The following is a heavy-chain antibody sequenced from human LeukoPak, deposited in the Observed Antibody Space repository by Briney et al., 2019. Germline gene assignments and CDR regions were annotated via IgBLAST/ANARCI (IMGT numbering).Heavy chain of an antibody. CDR2: INTNTGNP. D-gene: IGHD3-3*01. V-gene: IGHV7-4-1*02. Sequence: GASVKVSCKASGYTFTSYAMNWVRQAPGQGLEWMGWINTNTGNPTYAQGFTGRFVFSLDTSVSTAYLQISSLKAEDTAVCYCARDNGYYDFWSGYYSDAFDIWGQGTMVTVSS. J-gene: IGHJ3*02. CDR3: ARDNGYYDFWSGYYSDAFDI. CDR1: GYTFTSYA.